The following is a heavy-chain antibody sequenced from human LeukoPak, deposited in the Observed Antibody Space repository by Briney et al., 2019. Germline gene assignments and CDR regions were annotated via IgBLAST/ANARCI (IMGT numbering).Heavy chain of an antibody. J-gene: IGHJ5*02. Sequence: SETLSLTCAVYGGSFSDYYWSWIRQPPGKGLEWIGEINHSGSTNYNPSLESRVTISVDTSKNQFSLKLNSVTAADTAVYYCATRRILTNYHFGWFDPWGQGNLVTVSS. CDR1: GGSFSDYY. V-gene: IGHV4-34*01. CDR2: INHSGST. CDR3: ATRRILTNYHFGWFDP. D-gene: IGHD3-9*01.